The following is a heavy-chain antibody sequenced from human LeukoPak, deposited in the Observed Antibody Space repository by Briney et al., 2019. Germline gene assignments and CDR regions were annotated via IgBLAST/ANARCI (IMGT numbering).Heavy chain of an antibody. J-gene: IGHJ4*02. CDR3: ARGFNTAMVTR. Sequence: SETLSLTCTVSGGSFSSGSYYWSWIRQPPGKGLEWIGYIYYSGSTNYNPSLKSRVTISVDTSKNQFSLKLSSVTAADTAVYYCARGFNTAMVTRWGQGTLVTVSS. CDR2: IYYSGST. V-gene: IGHV4-61*01. D-gene: IGHD5-18*01. CDR1: GGSFSSGSYY.